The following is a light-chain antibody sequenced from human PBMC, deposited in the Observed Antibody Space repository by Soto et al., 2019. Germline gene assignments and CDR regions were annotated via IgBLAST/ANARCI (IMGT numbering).Light chain of an antibody. Sequence: EIVLTQSPGTLSLSPGERATLSCRASQSVSSSSLAWYQQKRGQAPRLLIHDASSRATGIPDRFSGSGSGTDSTLTISRLEPEDFAVYYCQQYGGSPRTFGQGTKVDIK. CDR2: DAS. J-gene: IGKJ1*01. V-gene: IGKV3-20*01. CDR1: QSVSSSS. CDR3: QQYGGSPRT.